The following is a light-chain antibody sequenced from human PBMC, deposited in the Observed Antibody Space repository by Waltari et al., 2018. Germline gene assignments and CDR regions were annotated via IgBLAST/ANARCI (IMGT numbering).Light chain of an antibody. V-gene: IGKV4-1*01. CDR1: QSVLYSSNNNNY. Sequence: DIVMTQSPDSLAVSLGERATINCKSSQSVLYSSNNNNYLALYQQNAGQPPKLLIYWASTRESGGPDRFSGSGSGTDFTLTIRSLQAEDVAVYYCHQYYATPPDGKTFGQGTKVEIK. CDR3: HQYYATPPDGKT. J-gene: IGKJ1*01. CDR2: WAS.